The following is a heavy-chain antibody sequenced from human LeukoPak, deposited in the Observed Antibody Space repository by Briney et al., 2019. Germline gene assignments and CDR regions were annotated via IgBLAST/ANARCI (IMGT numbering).Heavy chain of an antibody. CDR3: ARVDIVATTSFDY. J-gene: IGHJ4*02. Sequence: ASVKVSCKASGYTFTSYAMHWVRQAPGQRLEWMGWINAGNGNTKYSQKFQGRVTITRDTSASTAYIELSSLRSEDTAVYYCARVDIVATTSFDYWGQGTLVTVSS. CDR1: GYTFTSYA. V-gene: IGHV1-3*01. D-gene: IGHD5-12*01. CDR2: INAGNGNT.